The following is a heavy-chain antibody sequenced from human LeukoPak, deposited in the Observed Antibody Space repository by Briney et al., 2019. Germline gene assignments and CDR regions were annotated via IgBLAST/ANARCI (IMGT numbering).Heavy chain of an antibody. Sequence: SETLSLTCTVSGGSISSVYWSWIRQPPGGGLEWIGFVHYTGGANYNPSLESRVTISLDTSKNQFSLRLRSVTAADTALYYCAKYGHGYNLGSFDIWGQGTMVSVSS. CDR2: VHYTGGA. V-gene: IGHV4-59*01. J-gene: IGHJ3*02. CDR3: AKYGHGYNLGSFDI. CDR1: GGSISSVY. D-gene: IGHD5-24*01.